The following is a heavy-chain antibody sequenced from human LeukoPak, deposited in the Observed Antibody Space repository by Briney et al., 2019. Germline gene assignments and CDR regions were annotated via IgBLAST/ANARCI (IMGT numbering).Heavy chain of an antibody. V-gene: IGHV3-23*01. Sequence: GTSLRLSCVASGFTFTNYAMSWVRQAPGKGLEWVSSITGSDGSSYYADSVKGRFTISRDNSKNTLYLQVNSLRAEDTAVYYCAKWGDYDILTGYYVPDYWGQGTLVTVS. CDR3: AKWGDYDILTGYYVPDY. J-gene: IGHJ4*02. CDR2: ITGSDGSS. D-gene: IGHD3-9*01. CDR1: GFTFTNYA.